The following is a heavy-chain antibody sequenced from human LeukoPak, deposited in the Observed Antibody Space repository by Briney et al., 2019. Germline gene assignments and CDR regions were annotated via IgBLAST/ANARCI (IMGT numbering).Heavy chain of an antibody. Sequence: PSQTLSLTCTVSGGSISSGGYYWSWIRQHPGKGLEWIGYIYYSGSTYYNPSLKSRVTISVDTSKNQFSLKLSSVTAADTAVYYCARVGASNRITMVRGVWNWFGPWGQGTLVTVSS. CDR1: GGSISSGGYY. D-gene: IGHD3-10*01. J-gene: IGHJ5*02. CDR2: IYYSGST. V-gene: IGHV4-31*03. CDR3: ARVGASNRITMVRGVWNWFGP.